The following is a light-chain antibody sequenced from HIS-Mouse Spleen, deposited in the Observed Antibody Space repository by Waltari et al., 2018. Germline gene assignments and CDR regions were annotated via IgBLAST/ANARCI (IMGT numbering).Light chain of an antibody. CDR1: SRHVGRYTP. Sequence: QSALTQPASLSGSPGQSITISCTGTSRHVGRYTPVSWYQQHPGKAPKLMIYDVSNRPSGVSNRFSGSKSGNTASLTISGLQAEDEADYYCSSYTSSSTPVVFGGGTKLTVL. J-gene: IGLJ2*01. CDR3: SSYTSSSTPVV. CDR2: DVS. V-gene: IGLV2-14*03.